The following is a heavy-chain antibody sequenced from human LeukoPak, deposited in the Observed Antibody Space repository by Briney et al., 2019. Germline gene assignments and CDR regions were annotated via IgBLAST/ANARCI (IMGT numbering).Heavy chain of an antibody. CDR2: INHSGST. Sequence: SETLSLTCAVSGGSISSGGYSWSWIRQPPGKGLEWIGEINHSGSTNYNPSLKSRVTISVDTSKNQFSLKLSSVTAADTAVYYCARPGRAYGSGSLYYFDYWGQGTLVTVSS. CDR3: ARPGRAYGSGSLYYFDY. D-gene: IGHD3-10*01. CDR1: GGSISSGGYS. V-gene: IGHV4-34*01. J-gene: IGHJ4*02.